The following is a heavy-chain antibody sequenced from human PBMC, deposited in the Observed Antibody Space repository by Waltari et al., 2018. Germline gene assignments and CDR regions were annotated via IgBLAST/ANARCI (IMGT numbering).Heavy chain of an antibody. CDR2: SHRSGKT. CDR1: GDSMSSNNW. D-gene: IGHD2-15*01. V-gene: IGHV4-4*02. J-gene: IGHJ4*02. CDR3: ARDRGRGLYLDS. Sequence: QVQLQESGPRLVKPSGTLSLTCTVSGDSMSSNNWWSWVRQPPGTGLEWIGQSHRSGKTNYNPSLASRVTISIDTANNQLSLMVTSTTAADTAVYYCARDRGRGLYLDSWGQGTLVTVSP.